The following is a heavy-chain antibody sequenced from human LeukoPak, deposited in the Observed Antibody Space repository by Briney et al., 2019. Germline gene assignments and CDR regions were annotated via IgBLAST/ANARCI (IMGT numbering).Heavy chain of an antibody. CDR3: ARGRRVGPNENAFDI. D-gene: IGHD1-26*01. Sequence: GGSLRLSCAASGFTFSSYGMHWVRQAPGKGLEWVSVIYSGGSTYYADSVKGRFTISRDNSKNTLYLQMNSLRAEDTAVYYCARGRRVGPNENAFDIWGQGTMVTVSS. CDR2: IYSGGST. CDR1: GFTFSSYG. J-gene: IGHJ3*02. V-gene: IGHV3-66*01.